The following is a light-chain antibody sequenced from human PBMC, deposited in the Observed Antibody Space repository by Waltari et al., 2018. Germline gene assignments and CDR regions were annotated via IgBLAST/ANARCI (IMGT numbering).Light chain of an antibody. CDR2: ATS. V-gene: IGKV1-39*01. J-gene: IGKJ2*01. Sequence: DIQMTQSPSSLSASVGDRVTITCRASQRLTSYLNWYQQKAGEAPKLLIFATSTLQSGVPSRFSGSGSGTDFTLTITSLQPEDFAIYYCQHTFVFGQGTKLDIK. CDR3: QHTFV. CDR1: QRLTSY.